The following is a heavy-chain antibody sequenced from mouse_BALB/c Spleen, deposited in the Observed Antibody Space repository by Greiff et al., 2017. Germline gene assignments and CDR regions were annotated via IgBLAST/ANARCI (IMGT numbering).Heavy chain of an antibody. J-gene: IGHJ3*01. CDR3: ARDLYDYGRRGFAY. Sequence: VKLMESGPGLVAPSQSLSITCTVSGFSLTSYGVHWVRQPPGKGLEWLGVIWAGGSTNYNSALMSRLSISKDNSKSQVFLKMNSLQTDDTAMYYCARDLYDYGRRGFAYWGQGTLVTVSA. D-gene: IGHD2-4*01. V-gene: IGHV2-9*02. CDR1: GFSLTSYG. CDR2: IWAGGST.